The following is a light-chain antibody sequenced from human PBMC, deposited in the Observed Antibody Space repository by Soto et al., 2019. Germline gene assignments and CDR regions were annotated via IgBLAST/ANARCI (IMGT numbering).Light chain of an antibody. J-gene: IGKJ1*01. CDR2: DAS. CDR1: QSISSW. Sequence: DIQMTKSPSTLSASVGDRVTITCRASQSISSWLAWYQQKPGKAPKLLIFDASTLESGVPSRFRGSGSGTEFTLTISNLQPDDFATYYCQHYNSYFPWMFGQGTKVDIK. CDR3: QHYNSYFPWM. V-gene: IGKV1-5*01.